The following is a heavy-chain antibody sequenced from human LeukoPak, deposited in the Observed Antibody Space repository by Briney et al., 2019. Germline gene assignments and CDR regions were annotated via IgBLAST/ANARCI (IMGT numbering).Heavy chain of an antibody. Sequence: SVKVSCKASGGTFSSYAISWVRQAPGQGIEWMGGIIPIFDTANYAQKFDGRVTITADESTSTAYMELSSMRSEDMAVYYCGRDFPSRAYYYDSSGYSSFDYWGQGTLVTVSS. V-gene: IGHV1-69*01. CDR2: IIPIFDTA. D-gene: IGHD3-22*01. CDR1: GGTFSSYA. J-gene: IGHJ4*02. CDR3: GRDFPSRAYYYDSSGYSSFDY.